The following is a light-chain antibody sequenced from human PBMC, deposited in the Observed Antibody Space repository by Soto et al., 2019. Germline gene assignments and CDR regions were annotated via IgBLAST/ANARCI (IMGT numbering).Light chain of an antibody. CDR3: QQYNSYSWT. Sequence: DIQMTQSPSTLSASVGDRVTITCRASQSISSWLAWYQQKPGKAPKLLIYDASSLESGVPSRFSGSGSGTEFTLTNSSLQPDDFATYYCQQYNSYSWTFGQGTKVEMK. V-gene: IGKV1-5*01. CDR1: QSISSW. J-gene: IGKJ1*01. CDR2: DAS.